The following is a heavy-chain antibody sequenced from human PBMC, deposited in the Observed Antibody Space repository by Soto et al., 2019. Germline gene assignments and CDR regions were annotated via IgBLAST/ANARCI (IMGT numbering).Heavy chain of an antibody. Sequence: QLQLQESGPGLVKPSETLSLTCTVSGGSISSSSYYWGWIRQPPGKGLEWIGSIYYSGSTYYNPPXXXRXXISVDTSKTQFSLKLSSVTAADTAVYYCATLWGQDWGQGPLVTVSS. CDR1: GGSISSSSYY. CDR2: IYYSGST. J-gene: IGHJ4*02. CDR3: ATLWGQD. V-gene: IGHV4-39*01. D-gene: IGHD3-10*01.